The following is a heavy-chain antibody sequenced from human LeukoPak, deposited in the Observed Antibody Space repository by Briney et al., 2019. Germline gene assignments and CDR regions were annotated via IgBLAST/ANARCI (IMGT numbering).Heavy chain of an antibody. CDR2: ISTGGSI. V-gene: IGHV3-11*01. CDR1: GFTFSDYY. J-gene: IGHJ4*02. CDR3: VRALSGTPDY. D-gene: IGHD6-19*01. Sequence: GGSLRLSCAASGFTFSDYYMSWIRQAPGKGLEWVSHISTGGSIYYADSVKGRFTISRDNAKNSVSLVMNSLRVEDTAIYYCVRALSGTPDYWGQGTLVTVSS.